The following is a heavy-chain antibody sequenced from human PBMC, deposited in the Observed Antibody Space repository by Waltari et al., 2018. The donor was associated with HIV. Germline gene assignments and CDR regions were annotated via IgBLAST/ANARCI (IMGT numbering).Heavy chain of an antibody. Sequence: EVQLVESGGGLVKPGGSLSISCAASGFTFSPYHMTWARQAPGKGLEWVSSISSVGSYIYYPDSFKGRFTISRDNAKNSLYLQMNSLRAEDTAVYYCAGGGYDYAWGTYRPFDYWGQGTLVTVSS. CDR1: GFTFSPYH. J-gene: IGHJ4*02. CDR3: AGGGYDYAWGTYRPFDY. CDR2: ISSVGSYI. D-gene: IGHD3-16*02. V-gene: IGHV3-21*03.